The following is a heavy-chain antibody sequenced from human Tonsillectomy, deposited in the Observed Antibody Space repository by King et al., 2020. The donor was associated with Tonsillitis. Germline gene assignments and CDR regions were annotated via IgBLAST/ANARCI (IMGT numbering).Heavy chain of an antibody. CDR1: GYTFINYA. CDR3: ATEGFGSSSYYLDY. J-gene: IGHJ4*02. CDR2: INTNTGNP. Sequence: VQLVESGSELKKPGASVKVSCKASGYTFINYALNWVRQVPGQGLEWMGWINTNTGNPTYAQGFTGRFVFSLDTSVSTAYLQISSLKAEDTAVYYCATEGFGSSSYYLDYWGQGTLVTVSS. D-gene: IGHD3-10*01. V-gene: IGHV7-4-1*02.